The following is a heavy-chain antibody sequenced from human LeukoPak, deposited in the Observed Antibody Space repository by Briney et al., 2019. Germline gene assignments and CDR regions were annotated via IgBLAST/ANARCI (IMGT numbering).Heavy chain of an antibody. J-gene: IGHJ4*02. CDR3: ARLFYDHVWGSDRLLYPFDY. CDR2: IYYIGST. Sequence: SETLSLTCTVSGGSISSYYWSWIRQPPGKGLEWIGYIYYIGSTNYTPSLNSRVTISVDTSKNQISLKLSSVTAAGTAVYYCARLFYDHVWGSDRLLYPFDYWGQGNLVTVSS. CDR1: GGSISSYY. V-gene: IGHV4-59*01. D-gene: IGHD3-16*02.